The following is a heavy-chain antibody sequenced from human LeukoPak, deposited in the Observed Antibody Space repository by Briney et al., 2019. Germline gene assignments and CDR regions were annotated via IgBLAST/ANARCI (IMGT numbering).Heavy chain of an antibody. CDR3: AKDRDYGDYVYFDL. CDR1: GFTVNSNY. V-gene: IGHV3-30*18. CDR2: ISYDGSNK. J-gene: IGHJ2*01. Sequence: GGSLRLSCAASGFTVNSNYMSWVRQAPGKGLEWVAVISYDGSNKYYADSVKGRFTISRDNSKNTLYLQMNSLRAEDTAVYYCAKDRDYGDYVYFDLWGRGTLVTVSS. D-gene: IGHD4-17*01.